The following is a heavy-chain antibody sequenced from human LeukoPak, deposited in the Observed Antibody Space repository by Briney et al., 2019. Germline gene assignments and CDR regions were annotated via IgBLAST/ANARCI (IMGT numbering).Heavy chain of an antibody. J-gene: IGHJ4*02. D-gene: IGHD2-2*01. CDR1: GGSISSSSHY. CDR2: MYYSGGT. Sequence: SETLSLTCTVSGGSISSSSHYWGWIRQPPGKGLEWIVSMYYSGGTYYNPSLKSRVTISIDTSRNQFSLKLNSVTAADTAVYYCARLVRYCSTNSCYPFDYWGQGTLVTVSS. CDR3: ARLVRYCSTNSCYPFDY. V-gene: IGHV4-39*01.